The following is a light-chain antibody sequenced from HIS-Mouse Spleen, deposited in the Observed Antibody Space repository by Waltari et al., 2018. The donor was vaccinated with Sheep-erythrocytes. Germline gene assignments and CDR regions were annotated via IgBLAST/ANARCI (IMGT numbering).Light chain of an antibody. J-gene: IGLJ1*01. V-gene: IGLV2-11*01. CDR2: DVS. CDR1: SSDVGCYNY. CDR3: CSYAGSYNHV. Sequence: QSALTQPRSVSGSPGQSVTIPRTGTSSDVGCYNYVSWYQQHPGKAPKLMIYDVSKRPSGVPDRFSGSKSGNTASLTISGLQAEDEADYYCCSYAGSYNHVFATGTKVTVL.